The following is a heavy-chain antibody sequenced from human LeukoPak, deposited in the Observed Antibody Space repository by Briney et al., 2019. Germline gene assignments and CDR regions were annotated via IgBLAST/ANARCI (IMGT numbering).Heavy chain of an antibody. CDR3: ARDTDNYGMDV. CDR1: GFTVSGNF. V-gene: IGHV3-66*01. CDR2: LYSGVST. J-gene: IGHJ6*02. Sequence: LRLSCAASGFTVSGNFMTWVRQAPGKGLEWVSVLYSGVSTYYADSVKGRFTVSRDNSKNTLYLQMNSLRAEDTAVYYCARDTDNYGMDVWGQGTTVTVSS.